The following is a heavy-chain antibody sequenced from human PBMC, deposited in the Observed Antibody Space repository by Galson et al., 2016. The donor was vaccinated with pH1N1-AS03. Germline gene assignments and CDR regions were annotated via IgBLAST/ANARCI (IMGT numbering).Heavy chain of an antibody. J-gene: IGHJ3*01. Sequence: SLRLSCAASGFTFTDYYITWIRQAPGKGLELISYISSRGSTTYYADSVKGRFAISRDDTKKSVYLQMDHLRVEDTAVYYCARDWGFSWTSRPTFDFWGQGTMVAVSA. V-gene: IGHV3-11*01. D-gene: IGHD6-13*01. CDR1: GFTFTDYY. CDR3: ARDWGFSWTSRPTFDF. CDR2: ISSRGSTT.